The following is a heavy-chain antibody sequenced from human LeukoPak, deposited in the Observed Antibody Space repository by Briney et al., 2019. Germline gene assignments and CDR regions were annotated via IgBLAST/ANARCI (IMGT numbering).Heavy chain of an antibody. V-gene: IGHV1-46*01. CDR2: INPSGGRT. Sequence: ASVKVSCKASGYTFTSYYMHWVRQAPGQGLEWMGIINPSGGRTSYAQKLQGRVTMTRDTSTSTVYMELSSLRSEDTAVYYCARERRRDIVLVPAVSGMDVWGQGTTVTVSS. J-gene: IGHJ6*02. D-gene: IGHD2-2*01. CDR1: GYTFTSYY. CDR3: ARERRRDIVLVPAVSGMDV.